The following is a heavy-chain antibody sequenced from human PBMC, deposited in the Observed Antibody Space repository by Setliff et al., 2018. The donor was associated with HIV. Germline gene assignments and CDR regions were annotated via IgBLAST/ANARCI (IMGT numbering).Heavy chain of an antibody. CDR3: ARDRYGDYAYFDY. CDR2: ILYGGTT. J-gene: IGHJ4*02. Sequence: SETLSLTCTVSGGSVSSNDYYWAWIRQPPGKGLEWIGNILYGGTTFYNQSLNGRVTISVDTSKNQFSLKLSSVTAADTAVYYCARDRYGDYAYFDYWGQGTLVTVS. V-gene: IGHV4-39*02. D-gene: IGHD4-17*01. CDR1: GGSVSSNDYY.